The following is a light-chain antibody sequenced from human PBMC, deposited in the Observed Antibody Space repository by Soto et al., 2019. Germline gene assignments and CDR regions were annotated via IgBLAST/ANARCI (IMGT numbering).Light chain of an antibody. CDR1: KLGNKY. Sequence: SYELTQPPSLSVSPGQTASITCSGDKLGNKYVCWYQQKPGQSPVLVIYQDWRRPSGIPERFSGSNSGNTATLTISGTQAMDEAAYYCQAWDFSTGEVFGGGTKLTVL. V-gene: IGLV3-1*01. J-gene: IGLJ2*01. CDR2: QDW. CDR3: QAWDFSTGEV.